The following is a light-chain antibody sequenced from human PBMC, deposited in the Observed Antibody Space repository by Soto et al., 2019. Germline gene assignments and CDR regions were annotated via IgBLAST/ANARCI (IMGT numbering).Light chain of an antibody. J-gene: IGLJ2*01. CDR3: SSSATSYGYV. Sequence: QSVLTQPTSVSGSPGQSITISCTGGGRDIGAYDYVSWYRQHPGKAPKLLIYGVKNRPSGVSYRFSASKSAFTASLTISGREADDEAHYCCSSSATSYGYVFGQGTKVTV. CDR2: GVK. V-gene: IGLV2-14*01. CDR1: GRDIGAYDY.